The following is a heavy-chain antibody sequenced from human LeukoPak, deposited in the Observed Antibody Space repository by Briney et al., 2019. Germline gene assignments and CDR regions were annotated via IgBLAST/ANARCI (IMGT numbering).Heavy chain of an antibody. V-gene: IGHV4-34*01. J-gene: IGHJ6*03. CDR1: GGSFSGYY. D-gene: IGHD3-10*01. CDR2: INHSGST. CDR3: ARLGLLWFGELPSYYYYYYMDV. Sequence: SETLSLTCAVYGGSFSGYYWSWIRQPPGKGLEWIGEINHSGSTNYNPSLKSRVTISVDTSKNQFSLKLSSVTAADTAVYYCARLGLLWFGELPSYYYYYYMDVWGKGTTVTISS.